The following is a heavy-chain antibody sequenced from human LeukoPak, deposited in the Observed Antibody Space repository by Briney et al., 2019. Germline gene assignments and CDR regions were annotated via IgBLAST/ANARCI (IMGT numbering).Heavy chain of an antibody. CDR1: GDTFSSYA. V-gene: IGHV1-69*04. Sequence: SVKVSCKASGDTFSSYAISWVRQAPGQGLEWMGRIIPILGIANYAQKFQGRVTITADKSTSTAYMELSSLRSEDTAVYYCARNYDSSGYYLRYWGQGTLVTVSS. CDR2: IIPILGIA. J-gene: IGHJ4*02. D-gene: IGHD3-22*01. CDR3: ARNYDSSGYYLRY.